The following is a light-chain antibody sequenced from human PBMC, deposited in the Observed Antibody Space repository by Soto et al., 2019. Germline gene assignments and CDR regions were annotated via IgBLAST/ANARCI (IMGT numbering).Light chain of an antibody. Sequence: QSVLTQPPSVSGAPGQRVTISCTGSNSNIGAGYDVHWYQQLPGTAPKLLIYDNNIRPSGIPDRFSGSKSGTSATLGITGLQTGDEADYYCGTWDSSLSAGVFGTGTKVTVL. CDR3: GTWDSSLSAGV. V-gene: IGLV1-40*01. J-gene: IGLJ1*01. CDR1: NSNIGAGYD. CDR2: DNN.